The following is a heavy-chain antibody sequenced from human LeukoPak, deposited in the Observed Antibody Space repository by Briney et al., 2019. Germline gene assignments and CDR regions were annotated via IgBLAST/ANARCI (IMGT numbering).Heavy chain of an antibody. D-gene: IGHD3-22*01. V-gene: IGHV3-23*01. CDR2: ISGSGGST. CDR1: GFTFSSYA. Sequence: GASLRVSCAASGFTFSSYAMSWVRQAPGKGLEWVSAISGSGGSTYYADSVKGRFTISRDNSKSTLYLQMNSLRAEDTAVYYCAKDPRSGYYYDSSGYYYFENWGQGTLVTVSS. J-gene: IGHJ4*02. CDR3: AKDPRSGYYYDSSGYYYFEN.